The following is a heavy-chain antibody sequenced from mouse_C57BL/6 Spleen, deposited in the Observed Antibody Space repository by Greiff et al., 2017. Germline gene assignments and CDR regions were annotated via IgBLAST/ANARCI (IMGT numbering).Heavy chain of an antibody. CDR2: IDPENGDT. CDR1: GFNIKDDY. D-gene: IGHD2-5*01. V-gene: IGHV14-4*01. CDR3: TTGSNYVLFDY. J-gene: IGHJ2*01. Sequence: EVQLKESGAELVRPGASVKLSCTASGFNIKDDYMHWVKQRPEQGLEWIGWIDPENGDTEYASKFQGKATITADTSSNTAYLQLSSLTSEDTAVYYCTTGSNYVLFDYWGQGTTLTVSS.